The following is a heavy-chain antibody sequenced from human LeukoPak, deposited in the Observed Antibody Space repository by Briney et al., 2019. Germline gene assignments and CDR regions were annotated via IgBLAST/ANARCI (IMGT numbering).Heavy chain of an antibody. CDR3: AREGSGSYYTRYYYYYYGMDV. CDR1: GFTVSSNY. CDR2: IYSGGST. J-gene: IGHJ6*02. D-gene: IGHD3-10*01. Sequence: GGSLRLSCAASGFTVSSNYMSWVRQAPGKGLEWVSVIYSGGSTYYADSVKGRFTISRDNSKNTLYLQMNSLRAEDTAVYYCAREGSGSYYTRYYYYYYGMDVWGQGTTVTVSS. V-gene: IGHV3-53*01.